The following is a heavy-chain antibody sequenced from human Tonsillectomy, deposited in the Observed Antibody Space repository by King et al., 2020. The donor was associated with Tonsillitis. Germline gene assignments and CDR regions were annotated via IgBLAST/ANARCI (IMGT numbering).Heavy chain of an antibody. Sequence: VQLVESGGGLVQPGRSLRLSCAASGFTFDDYAMHWVRQAPGKGLEWVSNITWNSCSIGYAESVKGRFTISRDNAKNSLYLQMNSLRAEDTALYYCAKDITVWGGGPFDIWGQGTMVTVSS. CDR1: GFTFDDYA. D-gene: IGHD3-16*01. CDR2: ITWNSCSI. CDR3: AKDITVWGGGPFDI. J-gene: IGHJ3*02. V-gene: IGHV3-9*01.